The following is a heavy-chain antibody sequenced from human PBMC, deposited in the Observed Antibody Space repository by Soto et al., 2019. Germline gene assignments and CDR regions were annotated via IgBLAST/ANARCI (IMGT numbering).Heavy chain of an antibody. J-gene: IGHJ4*02. Sequence: QVHLVQSGAEVREPGARVKVSCKASGYAFTTHIMHWVRQASGQRLEWMGWVDGGNGNTKYSQKFQGRVTITRDTSATTVYMELSRLTSEDKAVYYCARDSGIVGPSGVLDYWGQGTLVTVSS. D-gene: IGHD1-26*01. V-gene: IGHV1-3*01. CDR3: ARDSGIVGPSGVLDY. CDR2: VDGGNGNT. CDR1: GYAFTTHI.